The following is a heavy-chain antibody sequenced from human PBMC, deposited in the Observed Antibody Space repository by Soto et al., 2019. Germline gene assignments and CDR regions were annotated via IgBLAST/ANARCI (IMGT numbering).Heavy chain of an antibody. CDR3: ARRVLYYYGSGSYYNGYYFDY. D-gene: IGHD3-10*01. Sequence: EVQLVESGGGLVQPGGSLRLSCAASGFTFSSYWMSWVRQAPGKGLEWVANIKQDGSEKYYVDSVKGRFNISRDNAKNPLYLQMNSVRAEDTAVYYCARRVLYYYGSGSYYNGYYFDYWGQGTLVTVSS. CDR2: IKQDGSEK. J-gene: IGHJ4*02. V-gene: IGHV3-7*01. CDR1: GFTFSSYW.